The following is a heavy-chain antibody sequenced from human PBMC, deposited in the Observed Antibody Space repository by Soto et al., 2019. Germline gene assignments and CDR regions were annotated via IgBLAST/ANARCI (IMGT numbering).Heavy chain of an antibody. CDR2: ISNDGSNK. Sequence: ALRLSCVVSGLTFSNYGMHWVRQAPGKGLEWVAVISNDGSNKNFADSVKDRFTISRDNSKNTLYLQMNSLRAEDTAVYYCARDRVQIWLYVGIFGGWGQGTMVTVSS. D-gene: IGHD5-18*01. J-gene: IGHJ1*01. CDR3: ARDRVQIWLYVGIFGG. CDR1: GLTFSNYG. V-gene: IGHV3-30*03.